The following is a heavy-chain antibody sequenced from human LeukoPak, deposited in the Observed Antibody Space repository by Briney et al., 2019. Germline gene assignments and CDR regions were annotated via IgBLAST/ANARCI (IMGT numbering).Heavy chain of an antibody. CDR3: ARDHEIRPFNAFDI. Sequence: QTGGSLRLSCAASGFTFSSYGMHWVRQAPGKGLEWVAVISYDGSNKYYADSVKGRFTISRDNSKNTLYLQMNSLRAEDTAVYYCARDHEIRPFNAFDIWGQGTMVTVSS. D-gene: IGHD5-24*01. CDR2: ISYDGSNK. J-gene: IGHJ3*02. V-gene: IGHV3-30*03. CDR1: GFTFSSYG.